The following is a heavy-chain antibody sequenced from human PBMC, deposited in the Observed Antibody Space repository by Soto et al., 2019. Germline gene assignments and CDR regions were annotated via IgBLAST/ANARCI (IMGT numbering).Heavy chain of an antibody. CDR3: ASGNSSTVVTNNYYYYYGMDV. J-gene: IGHJ6*02. D-gene: IGHD4-17*01. Sequence: PGESLRISYNGSGYSFTSYWISWVRQMPGKGLEWMGRIDPSDSYTNYSPSFQGHVTISADKSISTAYLQWSSLKASDTAMYYCASGNSSTVVTNNYYYYYGMDVWGQGTTVTVSS. CDR2: IDPSDSYT. CDR1: GYSFTSYW. V-gene: IGHV5-10-1*01.